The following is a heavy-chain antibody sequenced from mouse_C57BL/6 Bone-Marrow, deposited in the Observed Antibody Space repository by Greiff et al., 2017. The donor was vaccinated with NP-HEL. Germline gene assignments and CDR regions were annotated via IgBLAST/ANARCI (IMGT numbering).Heavy chain of an antibody. CDR1: GYSITSGYY. D-gene: IGHD4-1*01. J-gene: IGHJ2*01. Sequence: EVQLQESGPGLVKPSQSLSLTCSVTGYSITSGYYWNWIRQFPGNKLEWMGYIRYDGSNNYNPYLKNKITITRDTSKNQFFLKLNSVTTEDTATYYWARVRTGRAYCFDYWGQGTTLTVSS. CDR2: IRYDGSN. CDR3: ARVRTGRAYCFDY. V-gene: IGHV3-6*01.